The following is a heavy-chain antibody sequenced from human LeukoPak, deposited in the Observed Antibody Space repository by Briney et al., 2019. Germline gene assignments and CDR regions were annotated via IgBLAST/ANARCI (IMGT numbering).Heavy chain of an antibody. CDR1: GYSISSSNW. V-gene: IGHV4-28*05. CDR3: ARAVREQQWLVHGY. Sequence: SDTLSLTCAVSGYSISSSNWWGWIRRPPAKGLEWIGYICYRGRINYIPSPKSRDTMSAETSKNKFSMKLRSVCAVDTGVCYCARAVREQQWLVHGYWGQGTLVTVSS. CDR2: ICYRGRI. J-gene: IGHJ4*02. D-gene: IGHD6-19*01.